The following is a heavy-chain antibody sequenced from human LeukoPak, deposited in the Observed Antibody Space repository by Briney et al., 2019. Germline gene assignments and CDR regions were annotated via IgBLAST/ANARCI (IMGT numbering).Heavy chain of an antibody. CDR3: ARRLGYCSSTSCPITAFDI. CDR2: IYYSGST. D-gene: IGHD2-2*01. Sequence: SETLSLTCTVSGGSISSYYWSWIRQPPGKGLEWIGYIYYSGSTNYNPSLQSRVSISVDTSKNQFSLTLSSVTAADTAVYYCARRLGYCSSTSCPITAFDIWGQGTMVTVSS. CDR1: GGSISSYY. V-gene: IGHV4-59*01. J-gene: IGHJ3*02.